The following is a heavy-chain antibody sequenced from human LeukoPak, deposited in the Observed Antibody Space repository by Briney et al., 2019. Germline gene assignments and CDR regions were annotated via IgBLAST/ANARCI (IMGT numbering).Heavy chain of an antibody. V-gene: IGHV3-21*01. CDR2: ISSSSSYI. CDR1: GFPFHDFT. J-gene: IGHJ6*02. CDR3: ARALVLLWFGEEDYGMDV. D-gene: IGHD3-10*01. Sequence: GGSLRLSCAASGFPFHDFTMHWVRQAPGKGLEWVSSISSSSSYIYYADSVKGRFTISRDNAKNSLYLQMNSLRAEDTAVYYCARALVLLWFGEEDYGMDVWGQGTTVTVSS.